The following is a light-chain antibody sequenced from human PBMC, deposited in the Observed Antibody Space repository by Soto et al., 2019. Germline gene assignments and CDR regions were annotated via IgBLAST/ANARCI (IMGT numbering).Light chain of an antibody. CDR1: QSVSGNY. V-gene: IGKV3-20*01. J-gene: IGKJ2*01. CDR2: AVS. CDR3: QQYGSSPGT. Sequence: DIVLTQSPGTLSLSPGERATLSCRASQSVSGNYFAWYQQKPGQAPRLLIYAVSGRATGIPDRFSGSGSGTDFTVTISRLEAEDFAVYYCQQYGSSPGTFGQGTKLEIK.